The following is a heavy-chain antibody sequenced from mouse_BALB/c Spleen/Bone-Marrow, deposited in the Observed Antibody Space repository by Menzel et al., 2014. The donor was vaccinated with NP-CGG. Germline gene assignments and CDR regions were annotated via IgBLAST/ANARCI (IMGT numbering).Heavy chain of an antibody. Sequence: VQLKESGPELVKPGASMNISCKASGYSFTGYTMNWVKQSHGKNLEWIGLINPDNGDTSCNQKFKGKATLTIDKSSSTAYMELLSLTSEDSAVYYCARYYRYDFDYWGQGTTLTVSS. J-gene: IGHJ2*01. CDR2: INPDNGDT. CDR1: GYSFTGYT. V-gene: IGHV1-18*01. CDR3: ARYYRYDFDY. D-gene: IGHD2-14*01.